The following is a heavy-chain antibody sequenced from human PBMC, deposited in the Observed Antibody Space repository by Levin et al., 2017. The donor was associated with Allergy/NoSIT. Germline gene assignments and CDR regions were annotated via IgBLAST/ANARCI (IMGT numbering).Heavy chain of an antibody. D-gene: IGHD1-26*01. CDR3: AKVGGFGWELLDYFDY. V-gene: IGHV3-23*01. Sequence: PGESLKISCAASGFTFSSYAMSWVRQAPGKGLEWVSAISGSGGSTYYADSVKGRFTISRDNSKNTLYLQMNSLRAEDTAVYYCAKVGGFGWELLDYFDYWGQGTLVTVSS. CDR1: GFTFSSYA. CDR2: ISGSGGST. J-gene: IGHJ4*02.